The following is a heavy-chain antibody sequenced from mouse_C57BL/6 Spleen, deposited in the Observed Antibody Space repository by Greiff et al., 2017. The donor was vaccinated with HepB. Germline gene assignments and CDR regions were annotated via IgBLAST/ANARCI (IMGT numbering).Heavy chain of an antibody. Sequence: QVTLKVSGPELVKPGASVKISCKASGYAFSSSWMNWVKQRPGKGLEGIGRIYPGDGDTNYNGKFKGKATLTADKSSSTAYMQLSSLTSEDSAVYFCARKAKLTGTFDYWGQGTTLTVSS. CDR2: IYPGDGDT. CDR3: ARKAKLTGTFDY. V-gene: IGHV1-82*01. J-gene: IGHJ2*01. D-gene: IGHD4-1*01. CDR1: GYAFSSSW.